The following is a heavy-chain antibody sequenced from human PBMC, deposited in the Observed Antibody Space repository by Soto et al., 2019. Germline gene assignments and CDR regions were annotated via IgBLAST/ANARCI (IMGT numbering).Heavy chain of an antibody. Sequence: ASVKVSCKASGYTFTSYYMHWVRQAPGQGLEWMGIINPSGGSTSYAQNFQGRVTITRDTSTSTVYMELSSLRSEDTAVYYCEREILVVVAATRFSADYGGQGTLVTVSS. J-gene: IGHJ4*02. V-gene: IGHV1-46*01. CDR1: GYTFTSYY. CDR3: EREILVVVAATRFSADY. D-gene: IGHD2-15*01. CDR2: INPSGGST.